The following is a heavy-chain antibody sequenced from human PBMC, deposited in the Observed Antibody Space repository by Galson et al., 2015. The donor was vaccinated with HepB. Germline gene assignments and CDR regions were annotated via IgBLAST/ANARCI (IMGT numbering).Heavy chain of an antibody. D-gene: IGHD3-10*01. CDR1: GFTFSSYA. CDR2: ISYDGSNK. J-gene: IGHJ4*02. Sequence: SLRLSCAASGFTFSSYAMSWVRQAPGKGLEWVAVISYDGSNKYYADSVKGRFTISRDNSKNTLYLQMNSLRAEDTAVYYCAKVGGSGSYYYFDYWGQGTLVTVSS. V-gene: IGHV3-30*18. CDR3: AKVGGSGSYYYFDY.